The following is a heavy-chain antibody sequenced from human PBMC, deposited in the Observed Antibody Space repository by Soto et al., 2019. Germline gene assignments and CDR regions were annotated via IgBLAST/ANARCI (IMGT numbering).Heavy chain of an antibody. CDR3: ATIRDYDFWSGYRTVYYYYGMDV. Sequence: GWSLRLSCAASGFPFSTYWMTWVRQAPGKGLEWVAKIKQDASEKYYVDSVKGRFTISRDNSKNTLYLQMNSLRAEDTAVYYYATIRDYDFWSGYRTVYYYYGMDVWGQGTTVTVSS. V-gene: IGHV3-7*03. CDR1: GFPFSTYW. J-gene: IGHJ6*02. D-gene: IGHD3-3*01. CDR2: IKQDASEK.